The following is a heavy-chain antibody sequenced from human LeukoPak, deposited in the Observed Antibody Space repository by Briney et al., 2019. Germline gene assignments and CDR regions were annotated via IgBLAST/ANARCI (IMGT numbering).Heavy chain of an antibody. CDR1: GFTFNLFA. CDR3: AKGAWFDN. CDR2: ISESGDKT. J-gene: IGHJ4*02. V-gene: IGHV3-23*01. Sequence: PGVSLRLSCAASGFTFNLFAMNWVRQAPGKGLEWVSLISESGDKTYYADSVKGRFTISRDNSKSTLFLQMNSLRAEDTALYYSAKGAWFDNWGQGTLVTVSS.